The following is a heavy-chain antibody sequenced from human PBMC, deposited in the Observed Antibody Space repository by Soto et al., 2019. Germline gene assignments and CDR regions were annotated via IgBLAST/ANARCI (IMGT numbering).Heavy chain of an antibody. CDR2: IRNKVNNYAT. Sequence: VQLVESGGGVVQPGRSLRLSCAASGFTFSSYGMHWVRQAPGKGLEWVGRIRNKVNNYATAYAASVKGRFTISRDDSKNTAYLQMNSLKTEDTAVYYCTRQIAPPSVAGNYYYYGLDVWGQGTTVTVSS. J-gene: IGHJ6*02. CDR1: GFTFSSYG. CDR3: TRQIAPPSVAGNYYYYGLDV. V-gene: IGHV3-73*01. D-gene: IGHD6-19*01.